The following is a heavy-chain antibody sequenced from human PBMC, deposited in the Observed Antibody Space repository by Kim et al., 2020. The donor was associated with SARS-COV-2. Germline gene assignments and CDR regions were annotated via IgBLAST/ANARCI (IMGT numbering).Heavy chain of an antibody. V-gene: IGHV6-1*01. CDR3: AKGWLKGGFDY. CDR2: K. Sequence: KDYAVSVKSRITINSDTAKIQFSLQLHSVTAEDTAVYYCAKGWLKGGFDYWGQGILVTVSS. D-gene: IGHD5-12*01. J-gene: IGHJ4*02.